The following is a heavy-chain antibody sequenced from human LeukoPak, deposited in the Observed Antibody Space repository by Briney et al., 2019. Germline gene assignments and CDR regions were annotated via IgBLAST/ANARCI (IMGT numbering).Heavy chain of an antibody. D-gene: IGHD3-22*01. J-gene: IGHJ4*02. CDR2: INPNSGGT. Sequence: ASVKVSCKASGYTSTGYYMHWVRQAPGQGLEWMGWINPNSGGTNYAQKFQGRVTMTRDTSISTAYMELSRLRSDDTAVYYCAREPSNTYYYDSSGYYPYWGQGTLVTVSS. CDR3: AREPSNTYYYDSSGYYPY. V-gene: IGHV1-2*02. CDR1: GYTSTGYY.